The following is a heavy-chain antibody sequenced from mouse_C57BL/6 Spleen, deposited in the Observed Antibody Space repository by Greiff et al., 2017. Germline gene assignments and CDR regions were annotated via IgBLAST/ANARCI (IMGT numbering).Heavy chain of an antibody. J-gene: IGHJ1*03. CDR1: GFSLTSYG. V-gene: IGHV2-5*01. CDR2: LWRGGST. CDR3: AKKGISFWSFDV. Sequence: VQVVESGPGLVQPSQSLSITCTVSGFSLTSYGVHWVRQSPGKGLEWLGVLWRGGSTDYNAAFMSRRSITQDNSKIQVFFKMNSLQADDTAIYYCAKKGISFWSFDVWGTGTTVTVSS.